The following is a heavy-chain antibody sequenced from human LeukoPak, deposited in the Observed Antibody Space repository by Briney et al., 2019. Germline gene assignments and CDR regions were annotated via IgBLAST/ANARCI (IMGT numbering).Heavy chain of an antibody. CDR2: FDSEDGET. D-gene: IGHD3-22*01. V-gene: IGHV1-24*01. J-gene: IGHJ4*02. CDR3: ATGGSGYPYYFDY. CDR1: GYTLTELS. Sequence: ASVKVSCKVSGYTLTELSMHWVRQAPGKGLEWMGGFDSEDGETIYAQKFQGRVTMTEDTSTDTAYMELSSLRSEDTAVYYCATGGSGYPYYFDYWGQGTLVTVSS.